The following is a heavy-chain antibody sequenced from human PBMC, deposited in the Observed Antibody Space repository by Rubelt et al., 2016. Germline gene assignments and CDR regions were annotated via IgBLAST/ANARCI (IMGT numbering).Heavy chain of an antibody. Sequence: QVQLQQWGAGLLKPSETLSLTCAVYGGSFSGYYWSWIRQPPGKGLEWIGYIYYSGSTKYNPSLKSRVTISVDASNNQFSLKLNSVTAADTAVYYCATRYNGYVPYCFDYWGQGALVIVSS. CDR3: ATRYNGYVPYCFDY. J-gene: IGHJ4*02. V-gene: IGHV4-34*11. CDR1: GGSFSGYY. CDR2: IYYSGST. D-gene: IGHD5-12*01.